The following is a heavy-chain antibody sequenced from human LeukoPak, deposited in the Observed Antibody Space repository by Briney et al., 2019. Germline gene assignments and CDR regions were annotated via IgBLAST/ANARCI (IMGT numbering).Heavy chain of an antibody. J-gene: IGHJ4*02. CDR2: IWYDGSNK. CDR1: GFTFSSYG. V-gene: IGHV3-33*01. D-gene: IGHD2-21*02. CDR3: AREGGGDCYYDY. Sequence: PGGSLRLSCAASGFTFSSYGMHWVRQAPGKGLEWVAVIWYDGSNKYYADSVKGRFTISRDNAKNSLYLQMNSLRAEDTAVYYCAREGGGDCYYDYWGQGTLVTVSS.